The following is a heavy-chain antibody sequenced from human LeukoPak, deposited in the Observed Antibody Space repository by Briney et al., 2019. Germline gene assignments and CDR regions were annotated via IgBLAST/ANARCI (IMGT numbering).Heavy chain of an antibody. CDR1: GFTFSSYS. CDR3: ASSNAAHHYDFWSGGSSNWFDP. CDR2: ISSSSSYI. Sequence: GGSLRLSCAASGFTFSSYSMNWVRQAPGKGLEWVSSISSSSSYIYYADSVKGRFTISRDNAKNSLYLQMNSLRAEDTAVYYCASSNAAHHYDFWSGGSSNWFDPWGQGTLVTVSS. V-gene: IGHV3-21*01. J-gene: IGHJ5*02. D-gene: IGHD3-3*01.